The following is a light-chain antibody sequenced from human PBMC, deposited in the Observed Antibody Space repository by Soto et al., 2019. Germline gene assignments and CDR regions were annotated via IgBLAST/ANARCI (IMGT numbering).Light chain of an antibody. CDR2: WGS. J-gene: IGKJ3*01. CDR3: MQALQTPLT. V-gene: IGKV2-28*01. CDR1: QSLLHSNGYTY. Sequence: DIVMTQSPLSLPVTPGEPASISCRSSQSLLHSNGYTYLDWYLQKPGQSPQLLIYWGSNRASGVPDRFSGSGSGTDFTLKISRVEAEDVGVYYCMQALQTPLTFGPGT.